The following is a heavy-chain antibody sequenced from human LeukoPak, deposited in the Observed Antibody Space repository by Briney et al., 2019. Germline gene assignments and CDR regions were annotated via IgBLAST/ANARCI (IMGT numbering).Heavy chain of an antibody. CDR1: GGSISTFY. CDR3: ARWRYLDV. Sequence: SETLSLTCTVSGGSISTFYWSWARQPPGKGLECTGYIDYSGSANYNPSLKSRVTISVDTSKNQFSLKLSSVTAADTAIYYCARWRYLDVWGQGTTVTVSS. CDR2: IDYSGSA. V-gene: IGHV4-59*01. J-gene: IGHJ6*02. D-gene: IGHD3-9*01.